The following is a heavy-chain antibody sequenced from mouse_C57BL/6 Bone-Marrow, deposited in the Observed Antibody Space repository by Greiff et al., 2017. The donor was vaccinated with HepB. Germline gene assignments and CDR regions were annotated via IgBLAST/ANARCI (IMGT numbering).Heavy chain of an antibody. CDR3: ASPIYYYGSSYLYWYFDV. D-gene: IGHD1-1*01. CDR2: ISSGGSYT. J-gene: IGHJ1*03. Sequence: EVQLVESGGDLVKPGGSLKLSCAASGFTFSSYGMSWVRQTPDKRLERVATISSGGSYTYYPDSVKGRFTISRDNAKNTLYLQMSSLKSEDTAMYYCASPIYYYGSSYLYWYFDVWGTGTTVTVSS. CDR1: GFTFSSYG. V-gene: IGHV5-6*01.